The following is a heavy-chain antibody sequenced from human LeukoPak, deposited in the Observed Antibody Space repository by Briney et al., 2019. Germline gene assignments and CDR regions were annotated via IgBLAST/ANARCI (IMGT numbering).Heavy chain of an antibody. J-gene: IGHJ6*04. V-gene: IGHV1-69*06. CDR1: GGTFSSYA. CDR3: ARDSYGSGNCMDV. CDR2: IIPIFGTA. D-gene: IGHD3-10*01. Sequence: GASVKVSCKASGGTFSSYAISWVRQAPGQGLEWMGGIIPIFGTANYAQKFQGRVTITADKSMSTAYMELSSLRSEDTAVYYCARDSYGSGNCMDVWGKGTTVTVSS.